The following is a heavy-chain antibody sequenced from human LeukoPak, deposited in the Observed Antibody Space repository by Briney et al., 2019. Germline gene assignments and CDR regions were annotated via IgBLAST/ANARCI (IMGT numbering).Heavy chain of an antibody. Sequence: PGGSLRLSCAASGFTFSSYWMSWVRQAPGKGLEWVANIKQDGSEKYYVDSVKGRFTISRDNAKNSLYPQMNSLRAEDTAVYYCARGLGSGYPNPADYWGQGTLVTVSS. CDR2: IKQDGSEK. J-gene: IGHJ4*02. CDR3: ARGLGSGYPNPADY. D-gene: IGHD3-22*01. CDR1: GFTFSSYW. V-gene: IGHV3-7*01.